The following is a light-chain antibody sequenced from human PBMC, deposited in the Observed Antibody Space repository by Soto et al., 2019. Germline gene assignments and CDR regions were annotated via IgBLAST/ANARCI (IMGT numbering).Light chain of an antibody. V-gene: IGLV2-11*01. CDR3: CSCAGSYNWV. Sequence: QSALTQPRSVSGSPGQSVTISCTGTSSDVGGYNYVSWYQQHPGKAPQLMIYDVSKRPSGVPDRFSGSKSANTASLTISGLQAEDEADYYCCSCAGSYNWVFGGGTKLTVL. CDR2: DVS. J-gene: IGLJ3*02. CDR1: SSDVGGYNY.